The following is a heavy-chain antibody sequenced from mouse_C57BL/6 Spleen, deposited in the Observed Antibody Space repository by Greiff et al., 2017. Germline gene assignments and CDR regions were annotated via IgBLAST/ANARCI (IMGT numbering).Heavy chain of an antibody. J-gene: IGHJ4*01. CDR1: GYTFTSYW. D-gene: IGHD1-1*02. V-gene: IGHV1-52*01. CDR3: ARGGTYYAMDY. Sequence: VKLQQPGAELVRPGSSVKLSCKASGYTFTSYWMHWVKQRPIQGLEWIGNIDPSDSETHYNQKFKDKATLTVDKSSSTAYMQLSSLTSEDSAVYYCARGGTYYAMDYWGQGTSVTVSS. CDR2: IDPSDSET.